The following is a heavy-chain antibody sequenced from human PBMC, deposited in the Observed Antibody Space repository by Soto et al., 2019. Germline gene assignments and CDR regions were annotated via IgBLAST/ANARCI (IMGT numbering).Heavy chain of an antibody. CDR3: ARVGVYYYDSSGYSSGDAFDI. D-gene: IGHD3-22*01. V-gene: IGHV1-69*01. Sequence: SSVKVSCKASGGSFSSYAISWVRQAPGQGLEWMGGIIPIFGTANYAQKFQGRVTITADESTSTAYMELSSLRSEDTAVYYCARVGVYYYDSSGYSSGDAFDIWVQGTMVTVS. CDR1: GGSFSSYA. J-gene: IGHJ3*02. CDR2: IIPIFGTA.